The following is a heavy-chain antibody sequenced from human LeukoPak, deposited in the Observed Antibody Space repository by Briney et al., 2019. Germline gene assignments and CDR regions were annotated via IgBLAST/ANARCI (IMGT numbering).Heavy chain of an antibody. CDR2: VNQDGSEK. J-gene: IGHJ4*02. V-gene: IGHV3-7*01. CDR1: GFTFTSCW. Sequence: GGSLRLSCAASGFTFTSCWVSWVRQAPGKGLEWVANVNQDGSEKYYVDSVKGRFTISRDNAKNSLYVQMNSLRVEDTAVYYCARDPIGIGGFDSWGQGTLVTVSS. CDR3: ARDPIGIGGFDS. D-gene: IGHD1-14*01.